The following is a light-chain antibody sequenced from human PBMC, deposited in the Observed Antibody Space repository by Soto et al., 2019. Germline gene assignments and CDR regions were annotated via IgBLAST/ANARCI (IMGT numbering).Light chain of an antibody. CDR2: RND. J-gene: IGLJ3*02. V-gene: IGLV1-47*01. CDR1: SSNIGSNC. CDR3: AAWDDSLSAHWV. Sequence: QSVLTQPPSASGTPGQRVTISCSGSSSNIGSNCVYWYQQLPGTAPKLLIYRNDQRPSGVPDRFSGSKSGTSASLAISGLRSEDEADYYCAAWDDSLSAHWVFGGGTQLTVL.